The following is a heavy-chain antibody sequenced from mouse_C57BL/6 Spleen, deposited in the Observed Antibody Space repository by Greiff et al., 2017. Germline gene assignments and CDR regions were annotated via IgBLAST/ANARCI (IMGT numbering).Heavy chain of an antibody. CDR3: ASGGGWLLQ. CDR1: GYTFTSYG. D-gene: IGHD2-3*01. Sequence: QVQLQQSGAELARPGASVKLSCKASGYTFTSYGISWVKQRTGQGLEWIGEFYPRSGNPYYNEKFKGKATLTADKSSSTAYMGLRCLTSEDSAVYFCASGGGWLLQWGQGTLVTVSA. CDR2: FYPRSGNP. J-gene: IGHJ3*02. V-gene: IGHV1-81*01.